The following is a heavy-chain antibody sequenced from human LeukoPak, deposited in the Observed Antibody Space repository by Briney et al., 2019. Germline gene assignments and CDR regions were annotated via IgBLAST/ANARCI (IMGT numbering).Heavy chain of an antibody. CDR1: GYSISSGYY. D-gene: IGHD1-7*01. V-gene: IGHV4-38-2*02. Sequence: SETLSLTCTVSGYSISSGYYWGWIRQPPGKGLEWIGSGYHIRSTYFNPSLKSRVTISVDTPKNQFSLKLSSVTAADTAVYYCARVGRNYAWFDPWGQGTLVTVSS. CDR3: ARVGRNYAWFDP. J-gene: IGHJ5*02. CDR2: GYHIRST.